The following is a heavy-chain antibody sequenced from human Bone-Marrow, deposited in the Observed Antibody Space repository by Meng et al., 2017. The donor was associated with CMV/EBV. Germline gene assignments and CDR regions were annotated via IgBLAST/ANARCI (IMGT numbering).Heavy chain of an antibody. D-gene: IGHD3-10*01. CDR3: ARDIRGSDYYYGMDV. CDR1: GFTFSSYR. Sequence: GESLKISCAAFGFTFSSYRMNWVRQAPGKGLEWVSYISSTSDYIGYADSVKGRFTISRDNARNSLLLQMNSLRVEDTAVYYCARDIRGSDYYYGMDVWGQGTTVTGSS. CDR2: ISSTSDYI. V-gene: IGHV3-21*01. J-gene: IGHJ6*01.